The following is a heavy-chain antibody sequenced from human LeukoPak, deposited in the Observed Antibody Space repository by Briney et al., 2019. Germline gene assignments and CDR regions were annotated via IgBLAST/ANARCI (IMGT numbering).Heavy chain of an antibody. CDR1: GFTVSSNY. CDR3: AKMSSSDHFDY. V-gene: IGHV3-66*02. CDR2: IYSSGST. D-gene: IGHD6-6*01. J-gene: IGHJ4*02. Sequence: GGPLRFSCAASGFTVSSNYMSWAGQAPGKGGEGCSVIYSSGSTYYTDSVKGRFTISRDNSTNTLYLQMNSLRAEDTAVYYCAKMSSSDHFDYWGQGTLVTVSS.